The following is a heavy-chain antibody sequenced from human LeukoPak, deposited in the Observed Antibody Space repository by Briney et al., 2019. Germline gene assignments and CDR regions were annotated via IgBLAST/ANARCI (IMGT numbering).Heavy chain of an antibody. CDR3: ARSSGYYYAPSPYSVWYFDL. J-gene: IGHJ2*01. V-gene: IGHV4-39*01. CDR2: IYYSGST. D-gene: IGHD3-22*01. CDR1: GGSISSSSYY. Sequence: PSGTLTLTCTVSGGSISSSSYYWGWIRQPPGTRLEWIGRIYYSGSTYYNPSLKSRVTISVDTSKNQFSLRLSFVTAADTALYYCARSSGYYYAPSPYSVWYFDLWGRGTLVTVSS.